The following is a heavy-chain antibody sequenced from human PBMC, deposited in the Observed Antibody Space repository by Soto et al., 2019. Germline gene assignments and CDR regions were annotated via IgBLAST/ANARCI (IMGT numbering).Heavy chain of an antibody. CDR2: ISSSGSTA. CDR1: AFTFSRFE. D-gene: IGHD3-10*01. J-gene: IGHJ4*02. CDR3: TRASWFPYLSFY. V-gene: IGHV3-48*03. Sequence: EVQLVESGGGLVQPGGSLRLSCAASAFTFSRFELHWVRQAPGKGLEWISYISSSGSTAYYASSVEGRFTISRDNANNSVYLQMDSLRAEDTALYYCTRASWFPYLSFYWGQGALVTVSS.